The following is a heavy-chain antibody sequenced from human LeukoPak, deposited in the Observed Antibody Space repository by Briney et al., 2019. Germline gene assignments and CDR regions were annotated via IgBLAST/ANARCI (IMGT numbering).Heavy chain of an antibody. D-gene: IGHD6-19*01. V-gene: IGHV3-33*06. CDR1: GFTFSSYG. CDR2: IWYDGSNK. Sequence: GGSLRLSCAASGFTFSSYGMHWVRQAPGKGLEGVAVIWYDGSNKYYADSVKGRFTIARDNSKNTLYLQMNSLRAEDTAVYYCAKDLVAGIYGYWGQGTLVTVSS. CDR3: AKDLVAGIYGY. J-gene: IGHJ4*02.